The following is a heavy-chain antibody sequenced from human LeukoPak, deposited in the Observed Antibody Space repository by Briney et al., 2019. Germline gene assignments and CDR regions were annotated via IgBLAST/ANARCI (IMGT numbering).Heavy chain of an antibody. Sequence: GGSLRLSCAASGFTFSSYRMNWVRQAPGKGLEWVSYITSGSSTISYADSVKGRFTISRDNAKNSLYLQMNSLRDEDTAVYYCARSSDYAFDYSGQGTLVTVSS. CDR1: GFTFSSYR. CDR3: ARSSDYAFDY. D-gene: IGHD4-17*01. V-gene: IGHV3-48*02. CDR2: ITSGSSTI. J-gene: IGHJ4*02.